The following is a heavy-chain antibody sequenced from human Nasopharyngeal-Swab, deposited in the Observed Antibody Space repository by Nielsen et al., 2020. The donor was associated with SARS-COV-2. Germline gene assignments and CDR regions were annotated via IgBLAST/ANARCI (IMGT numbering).Heavy chain of an antibody. V-gene: IGHV1-69*01. D-gene: IGHD3-22*01. J-gene: IGHJ6*02. CDR3: ARAITYYYDGSGSPSYGLDV. Sequence: WVRQAPGQGFVWVGGLIPVFGTTHYSQKFQDRLRVTADASTDTAYMELSSLRSDDTAVYYCARAITYYYDGSGSPSYGLDVWGQGTTVTVSS. CDR2: LIPVFGTT.